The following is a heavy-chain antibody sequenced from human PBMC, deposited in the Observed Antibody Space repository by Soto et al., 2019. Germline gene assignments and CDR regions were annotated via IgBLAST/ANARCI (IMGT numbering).Heavy chain of an antibody. J-gene: IGHJ3*02. V-gene: IGHV1-18*01. D-gene: IGHD3-10*01. Sequence: ASVKVSCKASGYTFTSYGISWVRQAPGQGLEWMGWISAYNGNTNYAQKRQGRVTMTTDTSTSTAYMELRSLRSDDTAVYYCAREWFNPQQSAFDIWGQGTMVTVSS. CDR1: GYTFTSYG. CDR3: AREWFNPQQSAFDI. CDR2: ISAYNGNT.